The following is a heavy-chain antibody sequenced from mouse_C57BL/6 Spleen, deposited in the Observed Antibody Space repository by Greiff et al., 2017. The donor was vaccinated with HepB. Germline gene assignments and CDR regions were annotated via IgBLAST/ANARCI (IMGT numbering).Heavy chain of an antibody. V-gene: IGHV1-66*01. CDR3: AREDDYDGNYYAMDY. Sequence: QVQLQQSGPELVKPGASVKISCKASGYSFTSCYIHWVKQRPGQGLEWIGWIYPGSGNTKYNEKFKGKATLTADTSSRTAYMQLSSLTSEDSAVYYCAREDDYDGNYYAMDYWGQGTSVTVSS. D-gene: IGHD2-4*01. J-gene: IGHJ4*01. CDR1: GYSFTSCY. CDR2: IYPGSGNT.